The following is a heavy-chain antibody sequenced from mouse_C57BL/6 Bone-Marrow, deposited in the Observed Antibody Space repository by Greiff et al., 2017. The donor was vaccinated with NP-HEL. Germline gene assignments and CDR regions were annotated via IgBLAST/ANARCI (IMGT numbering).Heavy chain of an antibody. CDR1: GFTFSDYY. J-gene: IGHJ4*01. Sequence: EVQVVESEGGLVQPGSSMKLSCTASGFTFSDYYMAWVRQVPEKGLEWVANINYDGSSTYYLDSLKSRFILSRDNAKNILYLQMSSLTSEDTATYYCAREGGLRRRTYAMDYWGQGTSVTVSS. V-gene: IGHV5-16*01. CDR2: INYDGSST. D-gene: IGHD2-4*01. CDR3: AREGGLRRRTYAMDY.